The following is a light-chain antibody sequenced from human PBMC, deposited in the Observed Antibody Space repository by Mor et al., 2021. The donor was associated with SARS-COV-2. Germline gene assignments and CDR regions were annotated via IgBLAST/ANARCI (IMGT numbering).Light chain of an antibody. CDR2: DAS. CDR1: QGISNY. J-gene: IGKJ1*01. V-gene: IGKV1-9*01. Sequence: RVTITCRARQGISNYVAWYQQKPGKAPNLLIYDASILQSGVPPRFSGSGSGTEFSLTISSLQSEDFATYYCQQLHSYPWTFGQGTKVEIK. CDR3: QQLHSYPWT.